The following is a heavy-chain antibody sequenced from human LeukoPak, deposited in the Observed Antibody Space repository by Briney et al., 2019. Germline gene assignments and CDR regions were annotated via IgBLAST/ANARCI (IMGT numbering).Heavy chain of an antibody. CDR2: IYYSGST. D-gene: IGHD4-17*01. CDR1: GGSISSSSYY. J-gene: IGHJ6*03. V-gene: IGHV4-39*01. Sequence: SETLSLTCSVSGGSISSSSYYWGWIRQPPGKGLEWIGSIYYSGSTYYNPSLKSRVTISVDTSKNQFSLKLSSVTAADTAAYYCARSEDSDYGDYEYYYYYMDVWGKGTTVTVSS. CDR3: ARSEDSDYGDYEYYYYYMDV.